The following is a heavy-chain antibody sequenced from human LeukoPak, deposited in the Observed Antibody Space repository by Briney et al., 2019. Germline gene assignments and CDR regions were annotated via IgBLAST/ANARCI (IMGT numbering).Heavy chain of an antibody. J-gene: IGHJ6*03. V-gene: IGHV4-59*01. CDR2: IYYSGST. CDR1: GGSISSYY. Sequence: PSETLSLTCTVSGGSISSYYWSWIRQPPGKGLEWIGYIYYSGSTNYNPSLKSRVTISVDTSKNQFSLKLSSVTAADTAVYYCARGVAARDLYYYYYMDVWGKGTTVTVSS. CDR3: ARGVAARDLYYYYYMDV. D-gene: IGHD6-6*01.